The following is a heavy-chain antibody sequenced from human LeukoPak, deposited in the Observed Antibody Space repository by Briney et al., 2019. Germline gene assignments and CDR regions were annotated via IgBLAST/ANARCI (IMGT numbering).Heavy chain of an antibody. CDR3: ARGGYILTGIDY. J-gene: IGHJ4*02. CDR1: GFTFSSYG. D-gene: IGHD3-9*01. V-gene: IGHV3-33*01. CDR2: IWYDGSNK. Sequence: PGRSLRLSCAASGFTFSSYGIHWVRQAPGKGLEWVAVIWYDGSNKYYADSVKGRFTISRDNSKNTLYLQMNSLRAEDTAVYYCARGGYILTGIDYWGQGTLVTVSS.